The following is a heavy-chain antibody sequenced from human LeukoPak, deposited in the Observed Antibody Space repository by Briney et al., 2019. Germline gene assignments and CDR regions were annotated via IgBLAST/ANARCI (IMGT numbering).Heavy chain of an antibody. V-gene: IGHV3-21*01. D-gene: IGHD3-22*01. CDR2: ISSSSSYI. CDR3: ARDLVYDSSGYYPLNY. CDR1: GFTFTNYG. Sequence: GGSLRLSCAASGFTFTNYGMNWVRQAPGKGLEWVSSISSSSSYIYYADSVKGRFTISRDNAKNSLYLKMNSLRAEDTAVYYCARDLVYDSSGYYPLNYWGQGTLVTVSS. J-gene: IGHJ4*02.